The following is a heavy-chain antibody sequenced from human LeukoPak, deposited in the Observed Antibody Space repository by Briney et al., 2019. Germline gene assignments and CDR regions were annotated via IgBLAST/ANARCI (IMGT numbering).Heavy chain of an antibody. J-gene: IGHJ4*02. CDR2: ISSSGGTT. Sequence: GGSLRLSCAASGFTFSTYAVNWVRQAPGKGLEWVSAISSSGGTTYYADSVKGRFIISRDNSKNTLYLQMNSLRAEDTAVYYCAKDRIVWPSNFDSWGQGTLVTVSA. CDR3: AKDRIVWPSNFDS. V-gene: IGHV3-23*01. CDR1: GFTFSTYA. D-gene: IGHD2-15*01.